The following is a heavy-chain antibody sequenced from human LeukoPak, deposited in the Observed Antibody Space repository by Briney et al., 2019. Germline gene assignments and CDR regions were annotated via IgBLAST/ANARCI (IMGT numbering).Heavy chain of an antibody. Sequence: PGGSLRLSCAASGFTVGSNYMSWVRQAPGKGLVWVSRINSDGSSTSYADSVKGRFTISRDNANNSLYLQMNSLRAEDTAVYYCARDEGLLAVAGFWVSAFDIWGQGTMVTVSS. CDR2: INSDGSST. V-gene: IGHV3-74*01. J-gene: IGHJ3*02. D-gene: IGHD6-19*01. CDR1: GFTVGSNY. CDR3: ARDEGLLAVAGFWVSAFDI.